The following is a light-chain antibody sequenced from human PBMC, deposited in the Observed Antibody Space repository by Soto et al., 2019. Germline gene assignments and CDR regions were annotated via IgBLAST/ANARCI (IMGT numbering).Light chain of an antibody. CDR1: SSNIGAGYD. V-gene: IGLV1-40*01. CDR2: GNS. J-gene: IGLJ3*02. Sequence: QPVLTQPPSVSGATGQRVTISCTGSSSNIGAGYDVHWYQQLPGTAPKLLIYGNSNRPSGVPDRFSGSKSGTSASLASTGLPAEDEADYYCQSYDSSLSGWVFGGGTKMTVL. CDR3: QSYDSSLSGWV.